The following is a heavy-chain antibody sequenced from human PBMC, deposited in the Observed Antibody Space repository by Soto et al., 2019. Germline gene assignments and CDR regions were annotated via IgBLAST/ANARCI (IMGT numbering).Heavy chain of an antibody. J-gene: IGHJ6*02. Sequence: GGSLRLSCAASGFTFSDYAMHWVRQAPGKGLEWVAIISFDGSNEHYADSVQGRFTISRDNSENTLYLQMNSLRADDTAAYYCARPAATVIFYSGMDVWGQGTTVTVSS. D-gene: IGHD4-17*01. CDR1: GFTFSDYA. V-gene: IGHV3-30-3*01. CDR2: ISFDGSNE. CDR3: ARPAATVIFYSGMDV.